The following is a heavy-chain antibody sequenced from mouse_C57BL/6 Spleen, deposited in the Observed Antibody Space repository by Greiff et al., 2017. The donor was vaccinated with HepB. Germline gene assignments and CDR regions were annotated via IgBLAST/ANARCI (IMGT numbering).Heavy chain of an antibody. CDR1: GYAFSSSW. Sequence: VQLQQSGPELVKPGASVKISCKASGYAFSSSWMNWVKQRPGKGLEWIGRIYPGDGDTNYNGKFKGKATLTADKSSSTAYMQLSSLTSEDSAVYFCAPYYYGSSSIYFDYWGQGTTLTVSS. CDR3: APYYYGSSSIYFDY. J-gene: IGHJ2*01. D-gene: IGHD1-1*01. CDR2: IYPGDGDT. V-gene: IGHV1-82*01.